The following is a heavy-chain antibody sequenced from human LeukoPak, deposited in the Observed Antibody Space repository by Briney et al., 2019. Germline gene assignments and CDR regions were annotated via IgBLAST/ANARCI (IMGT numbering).Heavy chain of an antibody. J-gene: IGHJ4*02. Sequence: GGSLRLSRAPSGFTFSSYAMSWVRQAPGKGLEWVSAISGSGGSTYYADSVKGRFTISRDNSKNTLYLQMNSLRAEDTAVYYCAKPNYYDSSGHPSRDYWGQGTLVTVSS. CDR3: AKPNYYDSSGHPSRDY. CDR1: GFTFSSYA. CDR2: ISGSGGST. D-gene: IGHD3-22*01. V-gene: IGHV3-23*01.